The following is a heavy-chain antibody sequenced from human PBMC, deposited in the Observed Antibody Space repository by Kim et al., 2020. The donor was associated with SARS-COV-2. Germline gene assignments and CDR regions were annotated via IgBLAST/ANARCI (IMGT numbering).Heavy chain of an antibody. CDR3: ARGRYSSGWYGNDAFDI. CDR2: INHSGST. V-gene: IGHV4-34*01. Sequence: SETLSLTCAVYGGSFSGYYWSWIRQPPGKGLEWIGEINHSGSTNYNPSLKSRVTISVDTSKNQFSLKLSSVTAADTAVYYCARGRYSSGWYGNDAFDIWGQGTMVTVSS. CDR1: GGSFSGYY. J-gene: IGHJ3*02. D-gene: IGHD6-19*01.